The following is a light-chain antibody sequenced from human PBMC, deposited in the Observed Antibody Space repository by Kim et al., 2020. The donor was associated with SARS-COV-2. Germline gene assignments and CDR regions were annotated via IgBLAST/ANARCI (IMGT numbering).Light chain of an antibody. J-gene: IGKJ4*01. V-gene: IGKV1-9*01. CDR3: QQLNTYPRLT. Sequence: GDAVTTSCRASQGISSYLAWDQHKPGKAPKLLIYAASTLQSGVPSRFSGSGSGTEFTLTISSLQPEDFATYYCQQLNTYPRLTFGGGTKVDIK. CDR2: AAS. CDR1: QGISSY.